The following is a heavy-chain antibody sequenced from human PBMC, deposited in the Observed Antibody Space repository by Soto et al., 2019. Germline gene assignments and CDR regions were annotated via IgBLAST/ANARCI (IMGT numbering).Heavy chain of an antibody. CDR1: GGSFSGYY. CDR2: INYSGST. V-gene: IGHV4-34*01. D-gene: IGHD4-17*01. Sequence: SETLSLTCAVYGGSFSGYYWSWIRQPPGKGLEWIGEINYSGSTNYNPSLKSRVTISVDTSKNQFSLKLSSVTAADTAVYYCARMTTVNYYYYYYGMDVWGQGTTVTVSS. CDR3: ARMTTVNYYYYYYGMDV. J-gene: IGHJ6*02.